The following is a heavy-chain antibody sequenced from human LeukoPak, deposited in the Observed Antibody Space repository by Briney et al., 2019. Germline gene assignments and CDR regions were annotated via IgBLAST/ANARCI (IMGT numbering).Heavy chain of an antibody. J-gene: IGHJ4*02. D-gene: IGHD6-19*01. Sequence: SETLSLTCAVYGGSFSGYYWSWIRQPPGKGLEWIGEINHSGSTNYNPSLKSRVTISVDTSKNQFSLKLSSVTAADTAVYYCARVRYSSGSYYFDYWGQGTLVTVSS. CDR2: INHSGST. V-gene: IGHV4-34*01. CDR3: ARVRYSSGSYYFDY. CDR1: GGSFSGYY.